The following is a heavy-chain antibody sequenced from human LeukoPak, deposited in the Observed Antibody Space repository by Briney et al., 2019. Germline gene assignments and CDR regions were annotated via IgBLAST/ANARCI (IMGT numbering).Heavy chain of an antibody. J-gene: IGHJ5*02. CDR3: TKRTSTLDGP. D-gene: IGHD3/OR15-3a*01. Sequence: GGSLRLSCAASGFTFSNSGMSWVRQAPGKGPEWVSTISGSDGSTYYADSVKGRFTISRDNSKNTLYLQMNRLRAEDTAVYYCTKRTSTLDGPWGQGTLVTVSS. CDR1: GFTFSNSG. CDR2: ISGSDGST. V-gene: IGHV3-23*01.